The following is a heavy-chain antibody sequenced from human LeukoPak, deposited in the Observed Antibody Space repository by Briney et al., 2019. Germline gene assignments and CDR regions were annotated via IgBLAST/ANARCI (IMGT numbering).Heavy chain of an antibody. CDR2: ISWNSGSI. CDR3: AKSQVTYYYDSSGYYYFDY. V-gene: IGHV3-9*01. Sequence: GGSLRLSCAASGFTFDDYAMHWVRQAPGKGLEWVSGISWNSGSIGYADSVKGRFTISRDNAKNSLYLQMNSLRNEDTALYYCAKSQVTYYYDSSGYYYFDYWGQGTLVTVSS. D-gene: IGHD3-22*01. CDR1: GFTFDDYA. J-gene: IGHJ4*02.